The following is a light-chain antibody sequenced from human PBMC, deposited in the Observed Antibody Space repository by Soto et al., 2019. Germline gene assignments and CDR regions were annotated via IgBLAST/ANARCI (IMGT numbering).Light chain of an antibody. Sequence: QSALTQPASVSGSPGQSITISCTGTSSDVGSYNLVSWYQQHPGKAPKLMIYEGSKRPSGVSNRFSGSKSGYTASLTISGLQAEDEADYYCCSYAGGGTFVLFGGGTKLTVL. CDR3: CSYAGGGTFVL. CDR1: SSDVGSYNL. CDR2: EGS. V-gene: IGLV2-23*03. J-gene: IGLJ2*01.